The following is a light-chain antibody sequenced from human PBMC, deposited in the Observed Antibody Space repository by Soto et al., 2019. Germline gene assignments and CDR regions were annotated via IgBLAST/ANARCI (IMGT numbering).Light chain of an antibody. J-gene: IGLJ3*02. V-gene: IGLV1-47*01. CDR3: VTWDDSLSAGV. Sequence: QSVLTQPPSASGTPGQRVTISCSGSNSNIGTYYVYWYQHLPGTAPKLLISRNDQRPSGVPDRVSGSKSGTSASLAISALRSEDEADYYCVTWDDSLSAGVFGGGTKVTVL. CDR1: NSNIGTYY. CDR2: RND.